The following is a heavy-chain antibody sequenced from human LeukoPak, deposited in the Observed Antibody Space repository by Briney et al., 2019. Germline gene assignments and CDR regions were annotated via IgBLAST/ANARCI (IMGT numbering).Heavy chain of an antibody. Sequence: GASVKVSCKASGYTFTSYGISWVRQAPGQGLEWMGWISAYNGNTNYAQKLQGRVTMTTDTSTSTAYMELRSLRSDGTAVYYCARSSGVAADAEYFQHWGQGTLVTVSS. D-gene: IGHD6-19*01. CDR1: GYTFTSYG. CDR2: ISAYNGNT. J-gene: IGHJ1*01. V-gene: IGHV1-18*01. CDR3: ARSSGVAADAEYFQH.